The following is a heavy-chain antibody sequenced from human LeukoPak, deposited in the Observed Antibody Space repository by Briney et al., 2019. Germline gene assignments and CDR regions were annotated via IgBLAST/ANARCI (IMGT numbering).Heavy chain of an antibody. D-gene: IGHD4-17*01. CDR3: ARAFGYGDSYYFDY. CDR2: IIPIFRTA. J-gene: IGHJ4*02. Sequence: GASVKVSCKASGGTFSSYAISWVRQAPGQGLEWMGRIIPIFRTANYAQKFQGRVTITTDESTSTAYMELSSLRSEDTAVYCCARAFGYGDSYYFDYWGQGTLVTVSS. CDR1: GGTFSSYA. V-gene: IGHV1-69*05.